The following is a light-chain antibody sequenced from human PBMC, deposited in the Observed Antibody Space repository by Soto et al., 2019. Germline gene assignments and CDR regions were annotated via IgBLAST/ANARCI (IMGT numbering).Light chain of an antibody. CDR1: SNDVGGYNY. CDR2: EVS. V-gene: IGLV2-14*01. Sequence: QSALTQPASVSGSPGQSITISCTGTSNDVGGYNYVSWYQQHPGKAPKLMMYEVSNRPSGVSDRFSGSKSGNTASLIISGLLAEDEADYHCSSFTSRTTVLFGGGTKVTVL. CDR3: SSFTSRTTVL. J-gene: IGLJ2*01.